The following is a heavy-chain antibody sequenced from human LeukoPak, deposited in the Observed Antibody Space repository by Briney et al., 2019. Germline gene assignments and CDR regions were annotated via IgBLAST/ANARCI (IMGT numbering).Heavy chain of an antibody. J-gene: IGHJ6*02. V-gene: IGHV3-23*01. D-gene: IGHD4-17*01. CDR3: AKDDGDYVHYYHGMDV. Sequence: PGGSLRLSCAASGFSFSSHAMSWVRQAPGKGLEWVSTIINSGSNTFYADSVKGRFTISRDNSKNTLYLQMNSLRAEDTAVYYCAKDDGDYVHYYHGMDVWGQGTTVTVSS. CDR2: IINSGSNT. CDR1: GFSFSSHA.